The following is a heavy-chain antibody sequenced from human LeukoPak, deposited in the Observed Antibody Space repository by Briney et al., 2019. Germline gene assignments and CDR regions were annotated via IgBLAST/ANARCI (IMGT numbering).Heavy chain of an antibody. V-gene: IGHV1-18*01. CDR1: GYTFNTFG. D-gene: IGHD3-3*01. J-gene: IGHJ5*02. Sequence: ASVKVSCKASGYTFNTFGITWVRQAPGQGLEWLGWIAVYNGDTNYAQKFQGRVTLTTDTSTNTAYMELTSLTSDDTAVYYCARDSPGIFGHTSKFDPWGQGTLVTVSS. CDR2: IAVYNGDT. CDR3: ARDSPGIFGHTSKFDP.